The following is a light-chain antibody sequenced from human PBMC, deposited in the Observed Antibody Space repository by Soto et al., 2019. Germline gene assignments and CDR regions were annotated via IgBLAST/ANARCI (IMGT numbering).Light chain of an antibody. CDR1: QGISSY. CDR2: AAS. Sequence: IQLTQSPSSLSASVGDRVTITCRVSQGISSYLNWYRQKPGSAPKLLIYAASSLQSGVPSRFTGSGSGTDFTLTISSLEPEDFAVYYCQQRSSWPPITFGQGTRLEIK. CDR3: QQRSSWPPIT. V-gene: IGKV1-39*01. J-gene: IGKJ5*01.